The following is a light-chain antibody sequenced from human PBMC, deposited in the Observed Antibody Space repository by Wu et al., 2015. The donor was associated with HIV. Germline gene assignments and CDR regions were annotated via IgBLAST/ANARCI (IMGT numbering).Light chain of an antibody. Sequence: DIQMTQSPSSLSAFVGDRVTITCRASHNINNYLNWYQQKPGKAPNLLIYAASNLQSGVPSRFSGSGSGTDFTLTISSLQPEDFGTYYCQQSYTSPYQTSFGQGTKLEIK. CDR2: AAS. CDR1: HNINNY. V-gene: IGKV1-39*01. CDR3: QQSYTSPYQTS. J-gene: IGKJ2*03.